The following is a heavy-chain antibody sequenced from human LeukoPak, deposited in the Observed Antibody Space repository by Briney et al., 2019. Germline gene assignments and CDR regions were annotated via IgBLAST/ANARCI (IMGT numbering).Heavy chain of an antibody. CDR2: IYYSGST. D-gene: IGHD5-18*01. CDR1: GGSISSSSYY. Sequence: PSETLSLTCTVSGGSISSSSYYWGWIRQPPGKGLEWIGSIYYSGSTYYNPSLKSRVTISVDTSKNQFSLKLSSVTAADTAVYYCARDPGYGYGRTAPASFDYWGQGTLVTVSS. J-gene: IGHJ4*02. V-gene: IGHV4-39*07. CDR3: ARDPGYGYGRTAPASFDY.